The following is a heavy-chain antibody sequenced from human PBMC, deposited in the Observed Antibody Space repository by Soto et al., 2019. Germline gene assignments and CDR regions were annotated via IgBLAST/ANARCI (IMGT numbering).Heavy chain of an antibody. V-gene: IGHV3-11*06. D-gene: IGHD6-19*01. CDR2: ISSSSSYT. J-gene: IGHJ6*02. CDR1: GFTFSDYY. Sequence: GGSLRLSCAASGFTFSDYYMSWIRQAPGKGLEWVSYISSSSSYTNYADSVKGRFTISRDNAKNSLYLQMNSLRAEDTAVYYCARGFGRAGPYYGMDVWGQGTTVTVSS. CDR3: ARGFGRAGPYYGMDV.